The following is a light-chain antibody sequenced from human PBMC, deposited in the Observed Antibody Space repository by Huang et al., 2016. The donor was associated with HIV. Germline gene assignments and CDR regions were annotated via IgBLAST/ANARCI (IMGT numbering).Light chain of an antibody. Sequence: EIVLTQSPGTLSLSPGERATLSCGASQIISSSYLAWYQLKPGQAPRLLIYGASRRATGIPDRFSGSGSGTDFTLTISRLEPEDFAVYYCQQYARPPLTFGGGTKVEIK. CDR3: QQYARPPLT. CDR2: GAS. V-gene: IGKV3-20*01. CDR1: QIISSSY. J-gene: IGKJ4*01.